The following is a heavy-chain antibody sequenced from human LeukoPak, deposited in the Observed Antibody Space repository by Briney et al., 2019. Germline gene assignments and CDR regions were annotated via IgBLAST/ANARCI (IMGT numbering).Heavy chain of an antibody. CDR2: IIPIFGTA. CDR3: ARVSGRIAARNFDY. J-gene: IGHJ4*02. CDR1: GGTFISYA. Sequence: SVKVSCKASGGTFISYAISWVRQAPGQGLEWMGGIIPIFGTANHAQKFQGRVTITADESTSTAYMELSSLRSEDTAVYYCARVSGRIAARNFDYWGQGTLVTVSS. V-gene: IGHV1-69*13. D-gene: IGHD6-6*01.